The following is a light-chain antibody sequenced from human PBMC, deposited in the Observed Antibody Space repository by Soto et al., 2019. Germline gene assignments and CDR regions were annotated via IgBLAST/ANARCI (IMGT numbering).Light chain of an antibody. Sequence: EIVMMQSPATLSVSPGERATLSCRASQSVSSNLAWYQQKPGQAPRLLIYGASTRATGIPARVSGSGSGTEFTLTISSLQSEDFAVYYCQQYNNWPPYTFGQGTKLEIK. CDR3: QQYNNWPPYT. CDR2: GAS. CDR1: QSVSSN. J-gene: IGKJ2*01. V-gene: IGKV3-15*01.